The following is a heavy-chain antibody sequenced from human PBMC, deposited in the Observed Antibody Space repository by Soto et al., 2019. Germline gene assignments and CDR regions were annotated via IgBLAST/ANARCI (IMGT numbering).Heavy chain of an antibody. CDR1: GVSVSTAY. CDR2: IYNGGSP. CDR3: ARGEWFLRGYGMDV. J-gene: IGHJ6*02. D-gene: IGHD3-3*01. V-gene: IGHV4-59*02. Sequence: TSETLSLTCTVSGVSVSTAYWSWIRRPPGKRLEYIGFIYNGGSPNYNPSLESRVTISPDTSNNQFSLKLTSVTAADTAVYYCARGEWFLRGYGMDVWGRGTTVTVSS.